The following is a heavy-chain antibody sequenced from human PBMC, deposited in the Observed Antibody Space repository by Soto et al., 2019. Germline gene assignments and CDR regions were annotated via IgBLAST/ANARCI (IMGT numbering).Heavy chain of an antibody. Sequence: SETRSRTCAVSGYSITSSNWGLLIWQPPGKGLEWIGYIYYSGTTYYNPSLKSRVTMSVDTSKNQFSLKLTSVTAVDTAVYYCARREIQGPIDYWGQGTLVTVSS. J-gene: IGHJ4*02. CDR2: IYYSGTT. V-gene: IGHV4-28*01. D-gene: IGHD1-26*01. CDR3: ARREIQGPIDY. CDR1: GYSITSSNW.